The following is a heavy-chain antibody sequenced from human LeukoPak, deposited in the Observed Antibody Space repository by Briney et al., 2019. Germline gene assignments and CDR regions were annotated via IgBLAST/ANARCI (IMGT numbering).Heavy chain of an antibody. CDR2: ISDSGSVI. D-gene: IGHD3-10*01. CDR3: ARNAYYYGSGSYYNDY. J-gene: IGHJ4*02. CDR1: GFTFSSYA. V-gene: IGHV3-11*01. Sequence: GGSLRLSCAASGFTFSSYAMTWIRQAPGKGLEWVSYISDSGSVIYFADSVKGRFTISRDNAKNSLYLQMNSLRAEDTAVYYCARNAYYYGSGSYYNDYWGQGTLVTVSS.